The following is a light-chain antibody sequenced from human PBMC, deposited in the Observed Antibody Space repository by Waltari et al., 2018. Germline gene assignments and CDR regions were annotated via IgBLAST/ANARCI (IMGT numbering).Light chain of an antibody. CDR2: DAS. CDR1: QTINNW. Sequence: DIQTTQLPSTLPAPVGDNDTSTCRASQTINNWLAWYQLKPGKAPKLLIYDASTLHSGVPSRFSGSRSETQFSLTISSLQPDDFATYFCHQYDTFSGSFGQGTKVEVK. J-gene: IGKJ1*01. CDR3: HQYDTFSGS. V-gene: IGKV1-5*03.